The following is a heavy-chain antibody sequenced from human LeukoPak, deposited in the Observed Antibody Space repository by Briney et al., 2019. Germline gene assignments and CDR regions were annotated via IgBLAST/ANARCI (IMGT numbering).Heavy chain of an antibody. D-gene: IGHD3-22*01. V-gene: IGHV4-34*01. Sequence: SQTLSLTCAVYGGSFSGYYWSWIRQPPGKGLEWIGEINHSGSTNYNPSLKSRVTISVDTSKKQFSLKLSSVTAADTAVYYCVRNYLNSSGQKKNYWGQGTLVTVSS. J-gene: IGHJ4*02. CDR1: GGSFSGYY. CDR3: VRNYLNSSGQKKNY. CDR2: INHSGST.